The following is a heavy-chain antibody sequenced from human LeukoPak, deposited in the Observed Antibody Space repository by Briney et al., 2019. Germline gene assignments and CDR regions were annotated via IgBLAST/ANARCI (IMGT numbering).Heavy chain of an antibody. V-gene: IGHV3-23*01. D-gene: IGHD4-17*01. CDR1: GFTFSSYA. CDR3: ARDPYGDYVFDY. CDR2: ISVSGVST. Sequence: KPGGSLRLSCAASGFTFSSYAMSWVRQAPGKGLEWVSGISVSGVSTYYADSVKGRSTISRDNSKNTLYLQMYSLRAEDTALYYCARDPYGDYVFDYWGQGTLVTVSS. J-gene: IGHJ4*02.